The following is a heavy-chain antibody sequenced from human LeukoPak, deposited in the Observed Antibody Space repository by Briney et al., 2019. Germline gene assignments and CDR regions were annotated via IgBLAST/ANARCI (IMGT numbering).Heavy chain of an antibody. CDR2: IIPILGIA. V-gene: IGHV1-69*02. D-gene: IGHD2-2*01. J-gene: IGHJ4*02. Sequence: ASVKLSCKAAGATFSSYTISWVRQAPGQGLEWMGRIIPILGIANYAQKFQGRVTITADKATSTAYMELSSLRSEDTAVYYCATHCSSTSCYAGSFDYWGQGTLVTVSS. CDR1: GATFSSYT. CDR3: ATHCSSTSCYAGSFDY.